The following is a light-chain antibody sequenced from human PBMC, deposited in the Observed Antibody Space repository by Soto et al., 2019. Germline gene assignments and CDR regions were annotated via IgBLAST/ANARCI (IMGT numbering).Light chain of an antibody. CDR3: XQXXXWXQT. CDR1: QSVSSN. CDR2: GAS. Sequence: EIVMTQSPATLSVSPGERATLSCRASQSVSSNLAWYQQKPGQAPRLLIYGASTRATGIPARFSGSGSGTXXXXTIFILLSEXFAVYYXXQXXXWXQTFGXGTX. V-gene: IGKV3-15*01. J-gene: IGKJ1*01.